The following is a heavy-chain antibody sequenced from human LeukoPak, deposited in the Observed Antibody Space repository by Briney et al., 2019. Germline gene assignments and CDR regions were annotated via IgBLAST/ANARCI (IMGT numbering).Heavy chain of an antibody. CDR3: ARDGVAAAGSYYYGMDV. J-gene: IGHJ6*02. Sequence: PGGSLRLSCAASGFTFSDYYMSWIRQAPGKGLEWVSYISSSGGSIYYADSVKGRFTNSRDNAKNSLYLQMNSLRAEDTAVYYCARDGVAAAGSYYYGMDVWGQGTTVTVSS. CDR2: ISSSGGSI. D-gene: IGHD6-13*01. CDR1: GFTFSDYY. V-gene: IGHV3-11*04.